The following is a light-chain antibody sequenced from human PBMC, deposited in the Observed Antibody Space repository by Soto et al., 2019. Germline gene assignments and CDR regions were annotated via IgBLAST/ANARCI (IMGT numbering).Light chain of an antibody. CDR3: HQYGSSGT. Sequence: EIVLTQSPVTLSLSPGETATLSCRASQSVSNNYLAWYQQKPGQAPRLLIYGASNRATGIPDRFSGSGSGTDFTLTNSRLEPEDFGVYYCHQYGSSGTFGQGTKVDIK. J-gene: IGKJ1*01. CDR2: GAS. CDR1: QSVSNNY. V-gene: IGKV3-20*01.